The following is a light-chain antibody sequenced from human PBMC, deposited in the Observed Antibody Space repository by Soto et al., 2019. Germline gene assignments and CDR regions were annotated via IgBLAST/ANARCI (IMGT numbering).Light chain of an antibody. CDR3: TSYAGSNTPYV. V-gene: IGLV2-8*01. J-gene: IGLJ1*01. CDR1: SSDVGGYDY. CDR2: EVT. Sequence: SALTQPPSASGSPGQSVTISCTGTSSDVGGYDYVSWYQQHPGKAPKLMIFEVTKRPSGVPNRFSGSKSGNTASLTVSGLQAEDEADYYCTSYAGSNTPYVFGTGTKVTVL.